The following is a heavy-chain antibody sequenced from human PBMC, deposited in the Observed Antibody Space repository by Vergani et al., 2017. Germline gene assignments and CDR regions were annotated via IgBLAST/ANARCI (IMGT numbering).Heavy chain of an antibody. V-gene: IGHV4-39*01. CDR1: GASIRSSNYY. CDR2: IYYSGST. CDR3: ARHSTVEWLVKLGWIDP. J-gene: IGHJ5*02. D-gene: IGHD6-19*01. Sequence: QLQLQESGPGLVKPSATLSLTCSVSGASIRSSNYYWGWIRQPPGKGLDWIASIYYSGSTYYNPSLKSRVTISEDTCKNQFSLKMSSVTAADTAVYFWARHSTVEWLVKLGWIDPWGQGILVTVSS.